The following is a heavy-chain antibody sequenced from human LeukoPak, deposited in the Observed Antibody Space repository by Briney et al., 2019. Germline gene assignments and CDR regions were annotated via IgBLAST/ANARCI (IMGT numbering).Heavy chain of an antibody. Sequence: ASVKVSCKVSGYTLTELSMHWVRQAPGKGLEWMGGFDPEDGETIYAQKFQGRVTMTEDTSTDTAYMELSSLRSEDTAVYYCARDCSGGSCYGYYYYYGMDVWGQGTTVTVSS. J-gene: IGHJ6*02. CDR3: ARDCSGGSCYGYYYYYGMDV. CDR2: FDPEDGET. V-gene: IGHV1-24*01. CDR1: GYTLTELS. D-gene: IGHD2-15*01.